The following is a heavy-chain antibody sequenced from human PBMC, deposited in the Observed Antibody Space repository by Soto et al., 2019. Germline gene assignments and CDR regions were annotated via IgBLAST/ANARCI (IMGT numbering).Heavy chain of an antibody. J-gene: IGHJ6*02. Sequence: QVQLVESGGGVVQPGRSLRLSCAASGFTFRSYAMHWVRQAPGKGLECVAVISYDGSNKFYRDYVKGRFTISRDNSKNKLYLQINSLRYEDTAVYYCARGDREDIAGVIGVRPGEYGVDVWGQGTTVTVAS. V-gene: IGHV3-30-3*01. CDR3: ARGDREDIAGVIGVRPGEYGVDV. D-gene: IGHD2-15*01. CDR2: ISYDGSNK. CDR1: GFTFRSYA.